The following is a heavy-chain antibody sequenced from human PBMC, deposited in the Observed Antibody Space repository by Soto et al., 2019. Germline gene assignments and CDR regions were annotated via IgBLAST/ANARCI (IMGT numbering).Heavy chain of an antibody. Sequence: AGSLRLSCAASGFTFGNYAMSWVRQAPGKGLEWVSAIAASGATTYYADSVKGRLTVSRDNSKNTLYLQMNSLRAEDTAVYYCAKDRGGSGWRFDYWGQGTLVTVSS. D-gene: IGHD6-19*01. CDR3: AKDRGGSGWRFDY. V-gene: IGHV3-23*01. CDR2: IAASGATT. J-gene: IGHJ4*02. CDR1: GFTFGNYA.